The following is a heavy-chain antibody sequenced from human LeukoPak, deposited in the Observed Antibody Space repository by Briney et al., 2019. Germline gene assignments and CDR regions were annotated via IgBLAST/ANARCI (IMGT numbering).Heavy chain of an antibody. J-gene: IGHJ5*02. D-gene: IGHD6-13*01. Sequence: GGSLRLSCAASGFTFSSFGMHWVRQAPGKGLEWVAVIWYDASNKYYADSVKGRFTISRDNSKNTLFPQMNSLRDDDTAVYYCVRGVGVSRFNYFDPWGQGTLVIVSS. V-gene: IGHV3-33*01. CDR3: VRGVGVSRFNYFDP. CDR1: GFTFSSFG. CDR2: IWYDASNK.